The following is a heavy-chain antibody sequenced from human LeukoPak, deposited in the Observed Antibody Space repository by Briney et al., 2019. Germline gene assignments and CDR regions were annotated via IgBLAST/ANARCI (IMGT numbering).Heavy chain of an antibody. CDR3: ARGGCTNDLCYLDY. J-gene: IGHJ4*02. D-gene: IGHD2-8*01. CDR2: INSDGSST. V-gene: IGHV3-74*01. CDR1: GFTFSSYW. Sequence: GGSLRLSCAASGFTFSSYWMHWVRQAPGKGLVWVSRINSDGSSTSYADSVKGRFTISRDNSKNTLYLQMNSLRAEDTAVFYCARGGCTNDLCYLDYWGQGTLVTVSS.